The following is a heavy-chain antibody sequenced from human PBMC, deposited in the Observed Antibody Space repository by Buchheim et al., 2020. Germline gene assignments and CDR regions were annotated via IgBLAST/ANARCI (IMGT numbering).Heavy chain of an antibody. V-gene: IGHV4-39*07. Sequence: QLQLQESGPGLVKPSETLSLTCTVSGGSISSSSYYWGWIRQPPGKGLEWIGSIYYSGSTYYHPSLKSRVTISVATSQNQFSLKLSSVTAADTAVYYCARVGTTYYYYCGMDVWGQGTT. CDR3: ARVGTTYYYYCGMDV. CDR1: GGSISSSSYY. CDR2: IYYSGST. D-gene: IGHD1-1*01. J-gene: IGHJ6*02.